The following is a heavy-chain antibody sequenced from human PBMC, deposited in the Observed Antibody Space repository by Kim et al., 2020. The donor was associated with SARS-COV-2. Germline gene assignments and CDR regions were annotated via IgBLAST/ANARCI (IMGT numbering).Heavy chain of an antibody. CDR2: MNPNSGNT. D-gene: IGHD6-13*01. J-gene: IGHJ6*02. CDR3: ARGLTAAGTGYYYYGMDV. V-gene: IGHV1-8*01. Sequence: ASVKVSCKASGYTFTSYDINWVRQATGQGLEWMGWMNPNSGNTGYAQKFQGRVTMTRNTSISTAYMEVSSLRSEDTAVYYCARGLTAAGTGYYYYGMDVWGQGTTVTVSS. CDR1: GYTFTSYD.